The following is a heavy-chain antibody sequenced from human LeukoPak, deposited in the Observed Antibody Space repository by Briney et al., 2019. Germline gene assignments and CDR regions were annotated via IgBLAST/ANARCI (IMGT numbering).Heavy chain of an antibody. Sequence: SGTLSLTCAVSGGSISSSNWWSWVRQTPGKGLEWIGEINHSGTTNYNPSLKSRVTISVDKSKNQFSLKLSSVTAADTAVYYCARGIAEDIVVVVAATLYYFDYWGQGTLVTVSS. CDR3: ARGIAEDIVVVVAATLYYFDY. J-gene: IGHJ4*02. D-gene: IGHD2-15*01. CDR2: INHSGTT. V-gene: IGHV4-4*02. CDR1: GGSISSSNW.